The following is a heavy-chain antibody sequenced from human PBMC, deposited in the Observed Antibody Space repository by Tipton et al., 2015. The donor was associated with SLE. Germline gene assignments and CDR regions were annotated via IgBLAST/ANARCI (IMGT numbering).Heavy chain of an antibody. CDR1: CASIRSGSYY. CDR3: ARDLTYAWCYY. D-gene: IGHD4/OR15-4a*01. Sequence: TLSLTCTVSCASIRSGSYYWSWIRQSAGKGLEWIGHMHSSGSTNYNPSLKSRVSISTDTSKNQFSLTLTSVTAADTAMYYCARDLTYAWCYYWGQGTLVTVSS. V-gene: IGHV4-61*09. J-gene: IGHJ4*02. CDR2: MHSSGST.